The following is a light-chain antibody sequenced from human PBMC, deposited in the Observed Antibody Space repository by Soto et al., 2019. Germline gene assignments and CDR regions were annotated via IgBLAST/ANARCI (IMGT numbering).Light chain of an antibody. CDR3: QQANSFPPYT. V-gene: IGKV1-12*01. Sequence: DIQMTQSPSSVSASVGDRVTITCRASQGISSWLVWYQQKPGKAPKLLIYAASSLQSGVPSRFSDSGSGTEFTLTISSLEREDFAAYYCQQANSFPPYTFGQGTKLEIK. CDR1: QGISSW. CDR2: AAS. J-gene: IGKJ2*01.